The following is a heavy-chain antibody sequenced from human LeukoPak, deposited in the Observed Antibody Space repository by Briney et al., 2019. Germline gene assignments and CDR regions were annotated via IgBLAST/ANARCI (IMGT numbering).Heavy chain of an antibody. V-gene: IGHV4-30-4*07. CDR3: ARVCDLEYSSTASFDY. D-gene: IGHD6-6*01. J-gene: IGHJ4*02. CDR2: IYNSGST. CDR1: GGSLCRGGYS. Sequence: PSQTLSLTCAVSGGSLCRGGYSWNWVRQPPGKGLEWNGYIYNSGSTSYNPSLKSGFSLSVDTSKNLFSLTLNSMTAADTAVYYCARVCDLEYSSTASFDYWDQGNLVTVSS.